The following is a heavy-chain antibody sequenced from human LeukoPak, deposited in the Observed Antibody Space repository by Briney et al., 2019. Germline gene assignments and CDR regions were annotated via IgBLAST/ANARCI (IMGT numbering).Heavy chain of an antibody. CDR2: ISYDGSNK. D-gene: IGHD1-20*01. Sequence: GESLRLSCAASGFTFSSYGMHWVRQAPGKGLEWVAFISYDGSNKYYPDSVKGRFTISRDNSKNTLYLQMNSLRAEDTAVYYCAKDLSNWNDVTTPDYWGQGTLVTVSS. CDR3: AKDLSNWNDVTTPDY. J-gene: IGHJ4*02. CDR1: GFTFSSYG. V-gene: IGHV3-30*02.